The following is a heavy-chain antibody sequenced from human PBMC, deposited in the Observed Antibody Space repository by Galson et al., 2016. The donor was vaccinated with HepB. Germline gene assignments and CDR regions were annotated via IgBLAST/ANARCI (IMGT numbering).Heavy chain of an antibody. Sequence: SLRLSCAASGFTFNNYALSWVRQAPGEGLEWVSTKSGDNTYYADSVRGRFGVSRDSSKDTLYLHMDSLRAEDTAVYYCAKAAIYGDYSYFDYWGQGTLVIVSS. D-gene: IGHD4-17*01. CDR2: KSGDNT. CDR3: AKAAIYGDYSYFDY. CDR1: GFTFNNYA. V-gene: IGHV3-23*01. J-gene: IGHJ4*02.